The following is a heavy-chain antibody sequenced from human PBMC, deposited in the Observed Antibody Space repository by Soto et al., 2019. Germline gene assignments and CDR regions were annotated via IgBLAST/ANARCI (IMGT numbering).Heavy chain of an antibody. CDR1: GYTFTSYY. CDR2: INPSGGST. CDR3: ANLWGFDY. J-gene: IGHJ4*02. Sequence: QVQLVQSGAEVKKPGASVKVSCKASGYTFTSYYIHWVLQAPGQGLEWMGIINPSGGSTSYAQKFQGRVTMTRDTSTSTVYMELSSLRYEDTAVYYCANLWGFDYWGQGTLVTVSS. D-gene: IGHD3-16*01. V-gene: IGHV1-46*01.